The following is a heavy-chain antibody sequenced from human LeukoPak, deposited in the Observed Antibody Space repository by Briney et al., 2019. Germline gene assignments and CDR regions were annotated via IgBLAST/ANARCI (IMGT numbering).Heavy chain of an antibody. D-gene: IGHD6-19*01. V-gene: IGHV3-23*01. CDR1: GFTFSSYA. CDR2: ISGSGCST. CDR3: ANLPCGIAVADNYYYYGMDV. Sequence: PGGSLRLSCAACGFTFSSYAISGVRQPPGKGRDGVSAISGSGCSTYCADSVKGRFTISRDNSKNTLYLQMNSLRAEDTAVYYCANLPCGIAVADNYYYYGMDVWGQGTTVTVSS. J-gene: IGHJ6*02.